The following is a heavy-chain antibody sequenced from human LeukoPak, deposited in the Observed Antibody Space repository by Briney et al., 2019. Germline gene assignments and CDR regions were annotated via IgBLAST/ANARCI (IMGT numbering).Heavy chain of an antibody. D-gene: IGHD2/OR15-2a*01. CDR3: TRGISYTMNI. CDR2: ISYDGSNK. V-gene: IGHV3-30-3*01. CDR1: GFTFSSYA. J-gene: IGHJ6*02. Sequence: GRSLRLSCAASGFTFSSYAMHWVRQAPGKGLEWVAVISYDGSNKYYADSVKGRFTISRDNSKNTLYLQMSSLRAEDTAVYYCTRGISYTMNIWGQGTTVTASS.